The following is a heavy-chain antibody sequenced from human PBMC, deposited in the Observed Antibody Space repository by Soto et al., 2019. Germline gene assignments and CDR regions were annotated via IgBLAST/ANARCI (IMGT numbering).Heavy chain of an antibody. J-gene: IGHJ1*01. Sequence: QVQLVESGGGVVQPGRSLRLSCAASGFTFSSYGMHWVRQAPGKGLEWVAVISYDGSNKYYADSVKGRFTIPRDNSKNTLYLQMNSLRAEDTAVYYCAKDRDIVVVVAALQHWGQGTLVTVSS. V-gene: IGHV3-30*18. D-gene: IGHD2-15*01. CDR3: AKDRDIVVVVAALQH. CDR2: ISYDGSNK. CDR1: GFTFSSYG.